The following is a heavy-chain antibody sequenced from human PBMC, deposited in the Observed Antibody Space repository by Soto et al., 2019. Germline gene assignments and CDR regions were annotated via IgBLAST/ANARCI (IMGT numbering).Heavy chain of an antibody. CDR1: ARSFSGYY. J-gene: IGHJ5*02. Sequence: SETLSLTCTVYARSFSGYYWSWIRQPPGKGLEWIGEVIHTGRTNYNPSLKGRVTISVDTSKNQFSLNLSSVTAADTAVYYCARAVGTQGWFDPWGQGTLVTVSS. D-gene: IGHD6-13*01. CDR2: VIHTGRT. CDR3: ARAVGTQGWFDP. V-gene: IGHV4-34*12.